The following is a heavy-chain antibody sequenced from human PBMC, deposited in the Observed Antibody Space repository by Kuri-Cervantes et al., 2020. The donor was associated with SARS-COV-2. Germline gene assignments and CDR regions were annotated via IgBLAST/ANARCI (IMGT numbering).Heavy chain of an antibody. V-gene: IGHV3-23*01. CDR3: VKGSAASRPYYFDS. J-gene: IGHJ4*02. CDR2: ITDDGGST. Sequence: GGSLRLSCAASGITFSSYAMSWVRQAPGKGLEWVSAITDDGGSTYHADSVKGRFTISRDNFKTTLFLQMNSLRAEDTAVYHCVKGSAASRPYYFDSWGQGTLVTVSS. D-gene: IGHD3-10*01. CDR1: GITFSSYA.